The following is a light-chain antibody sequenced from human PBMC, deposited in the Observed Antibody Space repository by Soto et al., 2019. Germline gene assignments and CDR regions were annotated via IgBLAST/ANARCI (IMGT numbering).Light chain of an antibody. J-gene: IGLJ3*02. Sequence: QAVVTQPPSVSGAPGQRVTIYCTGSSSNIGAGYDVHWYQQLPGTAPKLLIYGNSNRPSGVPDRFSGSKSGTSASLAITGLQAEDEADYYCQSYDSSLSGCVFGGGTKLTVL. CDR3: QSYDSSLSGCV. V-gene: IGLV1-40*01. CDR2: GNS. CDR1: SSNIGAGYD.